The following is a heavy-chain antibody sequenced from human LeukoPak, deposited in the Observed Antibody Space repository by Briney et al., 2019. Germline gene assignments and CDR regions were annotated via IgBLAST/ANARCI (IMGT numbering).Heavy chain of an antibody. CDR1: GFSFSNAW. CDR3: ATDLGDY. V-gene: IGHV3-15*01. D-gene: IGHD7-27*01. J-gene: IGHJ4*02. Sequence: GGSLRLSCAASGFSFSNAWMSWVRQAPGRGLEKVGRIKMKTYGATTDYAAPVKGRFTISRDDSKNTLYLEMNSLKIEDTAVYYCATDLGDYWGQGTLVTVSS. CDR2: IKMKTYGATT.